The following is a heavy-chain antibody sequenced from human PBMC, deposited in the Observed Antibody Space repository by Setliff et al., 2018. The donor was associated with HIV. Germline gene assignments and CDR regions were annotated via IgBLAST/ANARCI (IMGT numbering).Heavy chain of an antibody. V-gene: IGHV4-4*02. CDR3: ARDPRPSNYRLLWYFDF. CDR2: INHSGST. J-gene: IGHJ4*02. CDR1: GGSISSSDW. D-gene: IGHD2-2*01. Sequence: KASETLSLTCAVSGGSISSSDWWSWVRQPPGKGLEWIGEINHSGSTNYNPSLKSRATISVDKSKKQFSLKVTSVTAADTAVYYCARDPRPSNYRLLWYFDFWGQGTLVTVSS.